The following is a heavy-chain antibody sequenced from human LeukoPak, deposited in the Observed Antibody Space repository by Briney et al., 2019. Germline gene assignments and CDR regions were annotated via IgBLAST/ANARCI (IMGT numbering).Heavy chain of an antibody. CDR1: GFTFSAYW. V-gene: IGHV3-74*01. CDR2: VKYDGSTT. CDR3: ARDLNWLLFDY. D-gene: IGHD3-9*01. Sequence: GGSLRLSCAASGFTFSAYWMHWVRQAPGKGLVWVSRVKYDGSTTTYADSVRGRFTISRDNAKNILYLQMNSLRVEDTAVYYCARDLNWLLFDYWGQGALVTVSS. J-gene: IGHJ4*02.